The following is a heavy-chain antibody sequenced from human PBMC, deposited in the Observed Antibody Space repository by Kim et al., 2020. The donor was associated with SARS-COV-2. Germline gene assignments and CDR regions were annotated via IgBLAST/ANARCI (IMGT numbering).Heavy chain of an antibody. CDR2: ISSSSSTI. J-gene: IGHJ5*02. CDR3: ARVGAYYDILTGYYPGWFDP. D-gene: IGHD3-9*01. Sequence: GGSLRLSCAASGFTFSSYSMNWVRQAPGKGLEWVSYISSSSSTIYYADSVKGRFTISRDNAKNSLYLQMNSLRDEDTAVYYCARVGAYYDILTGYYPGWFDPWGQGTLVTVSS. CDR1: GFTFSSYS. V-gene: IGHV3-48*02.